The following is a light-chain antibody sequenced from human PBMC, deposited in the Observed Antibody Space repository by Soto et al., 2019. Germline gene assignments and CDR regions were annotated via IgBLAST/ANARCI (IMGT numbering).Light chain of an antibody. Sequence: QSVLTQPASVTGSPGQSITISCTGTSSDVGRYNLVSWYQQHPGKAPKLIIYEVHKRPSGVSDRFSVSKSGNTASLTISGLQAEDEADYYCCSYVDGLTWVFGGGTKLTVL. J-gene: IGLJ3*02. CDR2: EVH. CDR3: CSYVDGLTWV. CDR1: SSDVGRYNL. V-gene: IGLV2-23*02.